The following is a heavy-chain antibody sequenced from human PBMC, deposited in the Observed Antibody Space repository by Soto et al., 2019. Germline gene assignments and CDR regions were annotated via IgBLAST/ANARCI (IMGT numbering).Heavy chain of an antibody. V-gene: IGHV3-23*01. CDR2: ISDSGGTT. CDR3: ATEDGESYRLFEH. D-gene: IGHD2-21*01. J-gene: IGHJ1*01. Sequence: EVQLLESGGGLVQPGGSLRLSCAASGFTFSSYAMSWVRQAPGRGLEGVSVISDSGGTTYYADSVKGRFTISRDNSNNRMYGQMNSLRVDDTAVYYCATEDGESYRLFEHTGQGTLVAVSS. CDR1: GFTFSSYA.